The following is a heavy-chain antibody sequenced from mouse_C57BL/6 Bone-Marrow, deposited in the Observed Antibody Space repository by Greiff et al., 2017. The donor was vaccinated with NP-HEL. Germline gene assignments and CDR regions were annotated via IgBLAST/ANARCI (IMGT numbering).Heavy chain of an antibody. CDR1: GYSFTDYN. CDR2: INPNYGTT. V-gene: IGHV1-39*01. D-gene: IGHD2-5*01. CDR3: ARSMAYYSNYLYYYAMDY. Sequence: VQLQQSGPELVKPGASVKISCKASGYSFTDYNMNWVKQSNGKSLEWIGVINPNYGTTSYNQKFKGKATLTVDQSSSTAYMQLNSLTSGDSAVYYCARSMAYYSNYLYYYAMDYWGQGTSVTVSS. J-gene: IGHJ4*01.